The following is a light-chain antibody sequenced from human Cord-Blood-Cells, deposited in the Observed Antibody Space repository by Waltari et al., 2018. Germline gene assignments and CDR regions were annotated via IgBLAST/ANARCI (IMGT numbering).Light chain of an antibody. Sequence: VIWMTQSPSLLSASTGDRVTISCRMSQGIRSYLAWYQQKTGKAPELLIYAASTLQSGVPSRFSGSGSGTSFTLTISCLQSEDFATYYCQQYYSFPYTFGQGTKLEIK. J-gene: IGKJ2*01. CDR3: QQYYSFPYT. V-gene: IGKV1D-8*01. CDR1: QGIRSY. CDR2: AAS.